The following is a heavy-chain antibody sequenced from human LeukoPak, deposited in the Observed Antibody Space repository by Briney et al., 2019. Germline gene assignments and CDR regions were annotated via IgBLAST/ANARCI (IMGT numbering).Heavy chain of an antibody. CDR2: IYPGDSDT. Sequence: GESLKISCKGSGYSFTSYWIAWVRQMPGKGLEWMGIIYPGDSDTRYSPPFQGQVTISADRSTSTAYLHWSSLKASDTAMYYCARHRTMINWFDPWGQGTLVTVSS. CDR3: ARHRTMINWFDP. V-gene: IGHV5-51*01. J-gene: IGHJ5*02. CDR1: GYSFTSYW. D-gene: IGHD3-22*01.